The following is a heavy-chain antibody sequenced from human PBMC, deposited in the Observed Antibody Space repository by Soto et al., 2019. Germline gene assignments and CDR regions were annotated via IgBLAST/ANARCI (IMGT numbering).Heavy chain of an antibody. CDR1: GGSISNSRYY. CDR2: IYHTGNT. V-gene: IGHV4-39*01. CDR3: ARDYYDSSDYTTNWFDP. Sequence: SETLSLTCTASGGSISNSRYYWAWIRQPPGMGLEWIGSIYHTGNTYYNPSLRSRVTISVDTSKNQFSLKLTSVTAADTAVYYCARDYYDSSDYTTNWFDPWGQGTLVTSPQ. D-gene: IGHD3-22*01. J-gene: IGHJ5*02.